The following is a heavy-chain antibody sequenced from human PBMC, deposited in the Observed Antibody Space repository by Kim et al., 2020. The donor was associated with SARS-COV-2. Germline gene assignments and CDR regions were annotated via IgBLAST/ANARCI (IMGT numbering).Heavy chain of an antibody. Sequence: GGSLRLSCAASGFTFSSYAMSWVRQAPGKGLEWVSVIYSGGSSTYYADSVQVRFTISIDNSKNTLDLQMNSLIAQDTAVYYCAKDQMPYGDYTRTWG. V-gene: IGHV3-23*03. CDR3: AKDQMPYGDYTRT. D-gene: IGHD4-17*01. J-gene: IGHJ5*01. CDR1: GFTFSSYA. CDR2: IYSGGSST.